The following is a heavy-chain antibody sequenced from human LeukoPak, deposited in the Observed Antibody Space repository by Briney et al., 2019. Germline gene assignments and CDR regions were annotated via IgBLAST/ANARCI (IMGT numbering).Heavy chain of an antibody. J-gene: IGHJ4*02. CDR1: GGSISSSSYY. CDR3: AREGSSGWYEGGYYFDY. V-gene: IGHV4-39*07. D-gene: IGHD6-19*01. CDR2: IYYSGST. Sequence: SETLSLTCTVSGGSISSSSYYWGWIRPPPGKGLEWIGSIYYSGSTYYNPSLKSRVTISVDTSKNQFSLKLSSVTAADTAVYYCAREGSSGWYEGGYYFDYWGQGTLVTVSS.